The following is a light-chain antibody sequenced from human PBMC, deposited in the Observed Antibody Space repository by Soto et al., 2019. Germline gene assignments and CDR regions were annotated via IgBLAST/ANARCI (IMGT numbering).Light chain of an antibody. J-gene: IGKJ2*01. CDR1: QDISNY. V-gene: IGKV1-33*01. CDR3: QQYDNVPYT. Sequence: DIQMTQSPSSLSASVGDRVTITCQASQDISNYLNWYQQKPGKAPKLLIYDASNLETGVPSRFSGSGSGTDFTFTISSVQPEDIAIYYCQQYDNVPYTFGQGTKVEIK. CDR2: DAS.